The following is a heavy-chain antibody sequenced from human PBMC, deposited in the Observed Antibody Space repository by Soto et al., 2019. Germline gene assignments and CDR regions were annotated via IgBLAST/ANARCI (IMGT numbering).Heavy chain of an antibody. CDR3: ARSAGYCTDTSCEKGWFDS. V-gene: IGHV3-21*01. CDR2: ISSSSACK. Sequence: VQLVESGGGLVKPGGSLRLSCEGSGFMFSSYNMNWVRQAPGRGLEWVSFISSSSACKYYEDAVKGRFTISRDNDKNSVYLQMNSLRAEDAGLYYCARSAGYCTDTSCEKGWFDSWGQGTWVTVSS. J-gene: IGHJ5*01. CDR1: GFMFSSYN. D-gene: IGHD2-8*02.